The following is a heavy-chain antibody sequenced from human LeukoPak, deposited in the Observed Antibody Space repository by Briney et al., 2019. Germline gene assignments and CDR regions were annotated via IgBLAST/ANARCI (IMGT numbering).Heavy chain of an antibody. Sequence: SETLSLTCAVYGGSFSGYYWSWIRQPPGKGREWSGEINHSGSTNYNPSLKSRVTISADTSKNQFSLKLSSVTAADTAVYYCARGPTYYDILPGYHNWFDPWGQGTLVTVSS. CDR2: INHSGST. V-gene: IGHV4-34*01. D-gene: IGHD3-9*01. J-gene: IGHJ5*02. CDR1: GGSFSGYY. CDR3: ARGPTYYDILPGYHNWFDP.